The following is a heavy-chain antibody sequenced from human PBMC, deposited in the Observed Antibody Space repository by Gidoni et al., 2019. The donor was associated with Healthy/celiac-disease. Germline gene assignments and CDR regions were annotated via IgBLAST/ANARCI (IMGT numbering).Heavy chain of an antibody. CDR3: ATDRSTRGPHDYGVDAFDI. CDR2: VDPEDGET. Sequence: EVQLVQSGAEVKKPGATVKISCKVSGYTFTDYYMPWVQQAPGKGLEWMGLVDPEDGETIYAGKFQGRVTITADTSTDTAYMELSSLRSEDTAVYYCATDRSTRGPHDYGVDAFDIWGQGTMVTVSS. V-gene: IGHV1-69-2*01. J-gene: IGHJ3*02. CDR1: GYTFTDYY. D-gene: IGHD4-17*01.